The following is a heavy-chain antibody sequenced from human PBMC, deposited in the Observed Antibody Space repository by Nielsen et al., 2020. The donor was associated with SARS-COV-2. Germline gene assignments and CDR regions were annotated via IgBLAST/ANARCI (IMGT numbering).Heavy chain of an antibody. V-gene: IGHV1-8*01. CDR1: GYTFTSYD. J-gene: IGHJ5*02. CDR3: AREDVGRDGTSWLDH. Sequence: ASVKVSCKASGYTFTSYDINWVRQAPGQGLEWMGWMSPNSGNIGYARKFQGRLTVTRNTSISTVYMELSSLRSDDTAVYFCAREDVGRDGTSWLDHWGQGALVTVSS. CDR2: MSPNSGNI. D-gene: IGHD5-24*01.